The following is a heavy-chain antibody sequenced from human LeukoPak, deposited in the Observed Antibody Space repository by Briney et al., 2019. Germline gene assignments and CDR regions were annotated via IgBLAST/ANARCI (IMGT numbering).Heavy chain of an antibody. Sequence: KPSETLSLTCAVYGGSFSGYYWSWIRQPPGKGLGWIGEINHSGSTNYNPSLKSRVTISVDTSKNQFSLRLSSVTAADTAVYYCARGLVSGWYSPRGYLDVWGQGTTVTVSS. J-gene: IGHJ6*02. CDR1: GGSFSGYY. D-gene: IGHD6-19*01. V-gene: IGHV4-34*01. CDR2: INHSGST. CDR3: ARGLVSGWYSPRGYLDV.